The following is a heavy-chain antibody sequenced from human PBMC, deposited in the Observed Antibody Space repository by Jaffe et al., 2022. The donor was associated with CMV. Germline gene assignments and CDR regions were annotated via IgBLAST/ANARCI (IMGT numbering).Heavy chain of an antibody. CDR3: ARGPLPAVAFDY. D-gene: IGHD6-13*01. V-gene: IGHV3-48*03. CDR1: GFTFSSYE. Sequence: EVQLVESGGGLVQPGGSLRLSCAASGFTFSSYEMNWVRQAPGKGLEWVSYISSSGSTIYYADSVKGRFTISRDNAKNSLYLQMNSLRAEDTAVYYCARGPLPAVAFDYWGQGTLVTVSS. J-gene: IGHJ4*02. CDR2: ISSSGSTI.